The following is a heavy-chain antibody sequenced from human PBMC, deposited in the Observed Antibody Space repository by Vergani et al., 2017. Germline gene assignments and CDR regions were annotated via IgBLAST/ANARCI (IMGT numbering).Heavy chain of an antibody. CDR2: ISSSSSYI. Sequence: EVQLVESGGGLVQPGGSLRLSCAASGFTFSSYSMNWVRQAPGKGLEWVSYISSSSSYIYYADSVKGRFNISRDNAKNSLYLQMNSLRAEDTAVYYCARGVYGGNWVLYYWGQGTLVTVSS. CDR3: ARGVYGGNWVLYY. V-gene: IGHV3-21*05. J-gene: IGHJ4*02. CDR1: GFTFSSYS. D-gene: IGHD4-23*01.